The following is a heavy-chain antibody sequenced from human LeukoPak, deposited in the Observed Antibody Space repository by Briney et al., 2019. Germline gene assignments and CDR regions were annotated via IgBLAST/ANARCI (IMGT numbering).Heavy chain of an antibody. D-gene: IGHD4-23*01. J-gene: IGHJ3*02. Sequence: SETLSLTCAVYGRSFSGYYWSWIRQPPGKGLEWIGEINHSGSTNYNPSLKSRVTMSVDTSKNQFSLKLSSVTAADTAVYYCASRGNYGGKLWPFDIWGQGTMVTVSS. CDR1: GRSFSGYY. CDR2: INHSGST. CDR3: ASRGNYGGKLWPFDI. V-gene: IGHV4-34*01.